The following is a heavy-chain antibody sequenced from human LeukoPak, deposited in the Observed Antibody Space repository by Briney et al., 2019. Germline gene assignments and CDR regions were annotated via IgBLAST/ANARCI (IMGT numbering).Heavy chain of an antibody. J-gene: IGHJ3*02. CDR3: SRLEDTSPIEVALDI. Sequence: GGSLKLSCAASGFTFSGSVMHWVRQAAGKGLELVGRIRSKRSNYATAYAASVKGRFTISRDDSKNTVYLHMDSLKTEDTALYYCSRLEDTSPIEVALDIWGQGTVVTVSS. D-gene: IGHD2-2*01. CDR1: GFTFSGSV. CDR2: IRSKRSNYAT. V-gene: IGHV3-73*01.